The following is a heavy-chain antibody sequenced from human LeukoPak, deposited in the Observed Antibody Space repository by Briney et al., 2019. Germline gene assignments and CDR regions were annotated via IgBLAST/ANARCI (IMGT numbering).Heavy chain of an antibody. J-gene: IGHJ4*02. Sequence: GGSLRLSCAASGFSFSSYAMSWVRQAPGKGLEWVSSISGNGDSTYYADSVKCRFTISRDKSKNTLYLQMNSLRAEDTAIYYCAKCPLFYDSRGYEYWGQGTLVTVSS. V-gene: IGHV3-23*01. CDR3: AKCPLFYDSRGYEY. CDR1: GFSFSSYA. CDR2: ISGNGDST. D-gene: IGHD3-22*01.